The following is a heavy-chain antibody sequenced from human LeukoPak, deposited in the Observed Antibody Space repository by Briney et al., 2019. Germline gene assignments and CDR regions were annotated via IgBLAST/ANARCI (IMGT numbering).Heavy chain of an antibody. CDR3: ARVTGSGSYYKRLDY. Sequence: GASVKVSCKASGYTFTSYGISWVRQAPGQGLEXXXXXSAYNGNTNYAQKLQGRVTMTTDTSTSTAYMELRSLRSDDTAVYYCARVTGSGSYYKRLDYWGQGTLVTVSS. J-gene: IGHJ4*02. CDR2: XSAYNGNT. CDR1: GYTFTSYG. D-gene: IGHD3-10*01. V-gene: IGHV1-18*01.